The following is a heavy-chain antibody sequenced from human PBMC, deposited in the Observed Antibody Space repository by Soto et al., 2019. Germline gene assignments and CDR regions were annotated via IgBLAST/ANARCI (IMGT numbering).Heavy chain of an antibody. Sequence: QVQLMQSGLEVKRPGASVKVSCKTSGYTFTSYVISWVRQAPGHGLEWMGWISADNHNTNVAQNFQGRVTLTTDTSTTPVFMELRNLRSDDTAVYYCARESRNYDALDYWGQGTLVTVSS. V-gene: IGHV1-18*01. J-gene: IGHJ4*02. D-gene: IGHD3-22*01. CDR3: ARESRNYDALDY. CDR1: GYTFTSYV. CDR2: ISADNHNT.